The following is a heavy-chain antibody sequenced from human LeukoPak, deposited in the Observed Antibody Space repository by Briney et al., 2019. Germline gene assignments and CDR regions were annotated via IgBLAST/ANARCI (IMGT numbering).Heavy chain of an antibody. CDR1: GFIFGSYS. CDR3: AKEGSYSSGWYYAFDI. V-gene: IGHV3-48*04. J-gene: IGHJ3*02. D-gene: IGHD6-19*01. Sequence: GGSLRLSCVASGFIFGSYSMNWVRQSPGRGLEWLSYISSVPTSIYYADSVKGRFTISRDNAKNSLYLHMNSLRVEDTAVYYCAKEGSYSSGWYYAFDIWGQGTMVTVSS. CDR2: ISSVPTSI.